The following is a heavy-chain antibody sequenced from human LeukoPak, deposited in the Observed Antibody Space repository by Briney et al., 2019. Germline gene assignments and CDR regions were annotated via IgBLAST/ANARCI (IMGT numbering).Heavy chain of an antibody. D-gene: IGHD3-10*01. CDR3: ARTEYYFDY. Sequence: SETLSLTCTVSNGSISSYYWSWIRQPPGKGLEWIGYVYYSGSTNFNPSLKSRVTISVDTSKNQFSLKLSSVTAADTAVYYCARTEYYFDYWGQGTLVTVSS. CDR1: NGSISSYY. CDR2: VYYSGST. V-gene: IGHV4-59*01. J-gene: IGHJ4*02.